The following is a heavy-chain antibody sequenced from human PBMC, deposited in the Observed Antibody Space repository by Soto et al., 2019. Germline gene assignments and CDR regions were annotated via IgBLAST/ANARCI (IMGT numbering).Heavy chain of an antibody. J-gene: IGHJ3*02. CDR3: ARAGVTNTTRNGFDI. D-gene: IGHD3-10*01. CDR2: INSDGSST. Sequence: VGSLRLSCVASGFTFSSYWMHWVRQAPGKGLVWVSRINSDGSSTNYADSVKGRFTISRDNAKNTLNLQMNSLRAEDTAVYYCARAGVTNTTRNGFDIWGLGTLGTVS. CDR1: GFTFSSYW. V-gene: IGHV3-74*01.